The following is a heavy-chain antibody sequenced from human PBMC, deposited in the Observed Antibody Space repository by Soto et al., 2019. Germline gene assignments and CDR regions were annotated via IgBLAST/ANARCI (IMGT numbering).Heavy chain of an antibody. CDR1: GYTFTSYY. D-gene: IGHD1-1*01. J-gene: IGHJ6*03. V-gene: IGHV1-46*03. CDR2: INPSGGST. CDR3: ARATGTSYYYYYYMDV. Sequence: ASVKVSCKASGYTFTSYYMHWVRQAPGQGLEWMGIINPSGGSTSYAQKFQGRVTMTRDTSTSTVYMELSSLRSEDTAVYYCARATGTSYYYYYYMDVWGKGTTVTVSS.